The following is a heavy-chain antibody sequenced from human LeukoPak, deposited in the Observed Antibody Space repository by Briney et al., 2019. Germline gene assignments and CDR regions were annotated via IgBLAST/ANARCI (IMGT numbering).Heavy chain of an antibody. V-gene: IGHV3-23*01. Sequence: SGGSLRLSCAASGFTFSCYDMSWVRQAPGKGLEWVSTISGGGGSTYYADYVKGRFTISRDNSKTTLYLQMNSLRVEDTAVYYCATGDSYYDFLLSVWGQGPMVTVSS. CDR1: GFTFSCYD. D-gene: IGHD3-3*01. CDR3: ATGDSYYDFLLSV. CDR2: ISGGGGST. J-gene: IGHJ3*01.